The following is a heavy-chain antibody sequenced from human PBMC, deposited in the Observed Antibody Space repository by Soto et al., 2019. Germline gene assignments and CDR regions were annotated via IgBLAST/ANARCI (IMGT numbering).Heavy chain of an antibody. CDR1: GFTVSNLY. CDR2: ISSGGSS. D-gene: IGHD3-3*01. J-gene: IGHJ4*02. CDR3: ARDTFGGAYDFLH. Sequence: EVQLVESGGGLVQPGGSLRLSCAASGFTVSNLYMTWVRQAPGKGLQWVAGISSGGSSYYADSVKGRFTISRDNSKNTLYLEMNSLRAEDTAVYYCARDTFGGAYDFLHGGQGTLVTVSS. V-gene: IGHV3-66*01.